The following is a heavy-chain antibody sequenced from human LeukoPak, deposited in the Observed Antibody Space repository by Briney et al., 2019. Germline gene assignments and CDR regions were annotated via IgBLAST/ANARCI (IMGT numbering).Heavy chain of an antibody. Sequence: SETLSLTCTVSGGSISSYYWSWIRQPPGKGLEWIGYIYYSGSTNYNPSLKSRVTISVDTSKNQFSLKLTSVTAADTAVYYCARDIGYCSGGSCYMAYYFDYWGQGTLVTVSS. CDR2: IYYSGST. CDR1: GGSISSYY. V-gene: IGHV4-59*01. J-gene: IGHJ4*02. D-gene: IGHD2-15*01. CDR3: ARDIGYCSGGSCYMAYYFDY.